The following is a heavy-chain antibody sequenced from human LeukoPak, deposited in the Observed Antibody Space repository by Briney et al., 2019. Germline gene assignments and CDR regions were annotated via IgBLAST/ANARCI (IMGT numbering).Heavy chain of an antibody. CDR2: IIPIFGTA. CDR3: ARDPGYYYDSSGELGADY. V-gene: IGHV1-69*05. J-gene: IGHJ4*02. Sequence: GASVKVSCKASGYTFTSYGISWVRQAPGQGLEWMGRIIPIFGTANYAQKFQGRVTITTDESTSTAYMELSSLRSEDTAAYYCARDPGYYYDSSGELGADYWGQGTLVTVSS. CDR1: GYTFTSYG. D-gene: IGHD3-22*01.